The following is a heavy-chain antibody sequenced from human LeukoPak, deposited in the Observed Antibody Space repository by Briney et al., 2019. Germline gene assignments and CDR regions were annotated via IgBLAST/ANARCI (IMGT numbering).Heavy chain of an antibody. Sequence: GGSLRLSCAASGFTFSSYAMHWVRQAPGKGLEWVATISYDESNTYFADSVKGRFTISRDNSKNTLYLQMNSLRADDTAVYYCALTRGSGLYFHYWGQGTLVTVSS. D-gene: IGHD6-19*01. CDR2: ISYDESNT. V-gene: IGHV3-30*04. CDR3: ALTRGSGLYFHY. CDR1: GFTFSSYA. J-gene: IGHJ4*02.